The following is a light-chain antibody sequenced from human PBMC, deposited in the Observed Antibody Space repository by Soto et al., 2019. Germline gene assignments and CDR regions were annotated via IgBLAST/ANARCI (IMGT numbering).Light chain of an antibody. CDR1: SSNIGSNT. CDR2: NNN. J-gene: IGLJ3*02. CDR3: VAWDDSLNGWV. V-gene: IGLV1-44*01. Sequence: QSVLTQPPSASGTPGQRVTISCSGSSSNIGSNTVNWYQQLPGTAPKLLIYNNNQRPSGVPDRFSGSKSGTSASLAISGLQSEDEADYYCVAWDDSLNGWVFGGGTELTVL.